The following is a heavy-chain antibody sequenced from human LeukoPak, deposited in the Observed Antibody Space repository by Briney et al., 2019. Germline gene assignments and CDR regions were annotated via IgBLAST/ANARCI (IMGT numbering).Heavy chain of an antibody. D-gene: IGHD4-11*01. J-gene: IGHJ1*01. Sequence: GASVKVSCKASGYTFTGYYKHWVRQAPGQGLEWMGWISAYNGNTNYAQKLQGRVTMTTDTSTSTAYMELRSLRSDDTAVYYCARDLSGYDYSHWGQGTLVTVSS. CDR1: GYTFTGYY. CDR2: ISAYNGNT. V-gene: IGHV1-18*04. CDR3: ARDLSGYDYSH.